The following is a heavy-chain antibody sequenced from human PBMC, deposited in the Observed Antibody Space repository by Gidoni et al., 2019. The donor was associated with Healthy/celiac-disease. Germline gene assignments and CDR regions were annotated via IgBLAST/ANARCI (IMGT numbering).Heavy chain of an antibody. Sequence: QVQLVQSGAEVKKPGASVKVSCQASGYTFTSYYMHWVRQAPGQGLEWMGIIKPSGGSTSYAQKFQGRVTMTRDTSTSTVYMELSSLRSEDTAVYYCARGTFDWLSRDANWFDPWGQGTLVTVSS. CDR2: IKPSGGST. CDR3: ARGTFDWLSRDANWFDP. CDR1: GYTFTSYY. D-gene: IGHD3-9*01. V-gene: IGHV1-46*01. J-gene: IGHJ5*02.